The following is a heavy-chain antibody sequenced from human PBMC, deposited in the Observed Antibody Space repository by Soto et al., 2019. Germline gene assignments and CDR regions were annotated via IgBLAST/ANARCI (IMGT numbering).Heavy chain of an antibody. CDR1: GGSFSGYY. D-gene: IGHD3-10*01. J-gene: IGHJ5*02. V-gene: IGHV4-34*01. CDR2: INHSGST. CDR3: ARKPIYGSGSYPKGRNWFDP. Sequence: SSETLSLTCAVYGGSFSGYYWSWIRQPPGKGLEWIGEINHSGSTNYNPSLKSRVTISVDTSKNQFSLKLSSVTAADTAVYYCARKPIYGSGSYPKGRNWFDPWGQGTLVTVSS.